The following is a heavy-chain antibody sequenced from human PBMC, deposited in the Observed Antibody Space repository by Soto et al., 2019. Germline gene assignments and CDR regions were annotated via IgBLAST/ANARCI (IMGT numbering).Heavy chain of an antibody. Sequence: VDPGGTRINKNIAWIRQAQGKGLEIVAPMSGSGANKDYGDSVKGRFSIFRETSKTLWFLQMFLLRAEDTAVYYCASESSYVCVGQGEYGMEVWRQVSAVLVS. CDR1: GGTRINKN. CDR2: MSGSGANK. D-gene: IGHD3-3*01. V-gene: IGHV3-11*04. CDR3: ASESSYVCVGQGEYGMEV. J-gene: IGHJ6*01.